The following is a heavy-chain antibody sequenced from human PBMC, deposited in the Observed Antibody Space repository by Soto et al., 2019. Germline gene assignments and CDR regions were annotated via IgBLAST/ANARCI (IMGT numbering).Heavy chain of an antibody. D-gene: IGHD6-13*01. J-gene: IGHJ6*03. CDR1: GGHISSYY. CDR3: ARDNRVAAAGPEYFYMDV. V-gene: IGHV4-59*01. Sequence: SETLSLTCTVSGGHISSYYWSWIRQPPGKGLEWIGYIYYSGTTNYNPSLKSRITMSVDTSRNQFSLKVSSVTAADTAVYYCARDNRVAAAGPEYFYMDVWGKGTTVTVSS. CDR2: IYYSGTT.